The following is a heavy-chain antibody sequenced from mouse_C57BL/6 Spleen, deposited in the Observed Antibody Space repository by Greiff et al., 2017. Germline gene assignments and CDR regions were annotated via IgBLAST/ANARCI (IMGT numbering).Heavy chain of an antibody. CDR2: IYPGDGDT. D-gene: IGHD1-1*01. Sequence: QVQLQQSGPELVKPGASVKISCKASGYAFSSSWMNWVKQRPGKGLEWIGRIYPGDGDTTYNGKFKGKATLTADKSSSTAYMQLSSLTSEDSAVYFCARNYYGSRGDWYFDVWGTGTTVTVSS. CDR3: ARNYYGSRGDWYFDV. V-gene: IGHV1-82*01. CDR1: GYAFSSSW. J-gene: IGHJ1*03.